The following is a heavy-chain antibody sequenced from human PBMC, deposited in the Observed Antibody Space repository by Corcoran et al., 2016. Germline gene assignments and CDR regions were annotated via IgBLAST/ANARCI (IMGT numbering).Heavy chain of an antibody. CDR1: GFTVSSNY. V-gene: IGHV3-53*01. J-gene: IGHJ6*02. D-gene: IGHD6-13*01. CDR3: ARGIAAAGTGAYYYYYGMDV. CDR2: IYSGGST. Sequence: EVQLVESGGGLIQPGGSLRLSCAASGFTVSSNYMSWVRQAPGKGLEWVSVIYSGGSTYYADSVKGRFTISRDNSKNTLYLHMNSLRAEDTAVYYCARGIAAAGTGAYYYYYGMDVWGQGTTVTVSS.